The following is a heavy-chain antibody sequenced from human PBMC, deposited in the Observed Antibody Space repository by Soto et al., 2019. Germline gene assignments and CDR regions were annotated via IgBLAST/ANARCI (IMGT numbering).Heavy chain of an antibody. V-gene: IGHV1-46*03. Sequence: QVQLVQSGAEVKKPGASVKVSCKASGYTFTSYYMHWVRQAPGQGLEWMGILNPSGGSTSRAQKFECRVTMTRDTSTSTVYMELSSLTYEDTAVYFCARDFVLVPSALYYFDYWGQGTLVTGSS. CDR2: LNPSGGST. CDR1: GYTFTSYY. CDR3: ARDFVLVPSALYYFDY. J-gene: IGHJ4*02. D-gene: IGHD2-2*01.